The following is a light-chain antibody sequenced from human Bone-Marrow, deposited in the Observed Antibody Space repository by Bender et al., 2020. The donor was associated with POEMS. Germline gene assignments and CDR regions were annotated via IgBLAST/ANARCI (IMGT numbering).Light chain of an antibody. CDR3: CSFAGSLVV. CDR2: SNY. CDR1: DSNFGGNN. J-gene: IGLJ2*01. V-gene: IGLV1-44*01. Sequence: QSVLTQPPSASGTPGQSVIISCSGTDSNFGGNNVNWYQHLRGTAPRLVVYSNYQRPSGVPARFSGSKSGNTASLTISGLQAEDEADYYCCSFAGSLVVFGGGSKLTVL.